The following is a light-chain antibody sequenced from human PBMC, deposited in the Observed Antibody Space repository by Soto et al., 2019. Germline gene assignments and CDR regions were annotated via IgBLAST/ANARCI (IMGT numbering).Light chain of an antibody. CDR3: ATWDDNLYGPV. V-gene: IGLV1-44*01. Sequence: QAVVTQAPSASGTPGQMVTISCSGNNSNIGSYSLNWYRQVPGTAPKLIIFANHLRPSGVPDRFSGSKSGTSASLAISALQSEDEADYYCATWDDNLYGPVFGGGTKLTVL. CDR1: NSNIGSYS. J-gene: IGLJ3*02. CDR2: ANH.